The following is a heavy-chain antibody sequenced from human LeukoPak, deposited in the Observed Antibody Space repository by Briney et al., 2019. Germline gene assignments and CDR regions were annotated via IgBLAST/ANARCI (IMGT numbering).Heavy chain of an antibody. V-gene: IGHV1-18*01. CDR3: ATEPGCSGGSCYGAEYFQH. D-gene: IGHD2-15*01. Sequence: ASVKVSCKASGYAFTSYGISWVRQAPGQGLEWMGWISAYNGNTNYAQKLQGRVTMTTDTSTSTAYMELRSLRSEDTAVYYCATEPGCSGGSCYGAEYFQHWGQGTLVTVSS. CDR1: GYAFTSYG. CDR2: ISAYNGNT. J-gene: IGHJ1*01.